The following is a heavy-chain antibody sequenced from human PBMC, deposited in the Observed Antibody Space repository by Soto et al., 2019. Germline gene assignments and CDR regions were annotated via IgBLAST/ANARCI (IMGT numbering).Heavy chain of an antibody. J-gene: IGHJ4*02. CDR3: TRHDSGYRLAFDY. CDR1: GDSISSSY. V-gene: IGHV4-59*08. D-gene: IGHD3-16*02. CDR2: ISYSGST. Sequence: PSETLSLTCTVSGDSISSSYWAWIRQPPGKGLEWLGYISYSGSTNYNPSLKSRVAMSVDTSKNHFSLKLNSVTAADTAVYYCTRHDSGYRLAFDYWGQGTLVTVSS.